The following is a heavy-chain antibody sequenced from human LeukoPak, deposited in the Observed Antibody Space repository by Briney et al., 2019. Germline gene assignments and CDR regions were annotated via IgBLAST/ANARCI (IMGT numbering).Heavy chain of an antibody. J-gene: IGHJ6*03. V-gene: IGHV1-2*02. Sequence: GASVKVSCKASGYTFTAHYMHWVRQAPGQGLEWMGWINPNSGGTNYAQKFQGRVTMTRDTSISTAYMELSRLRSDDTAVYYCARDGCSSTSCPPWNYYYYMDVWGKGTTVTVSS. D-gene: IGHD2-2*01. CDR2: INPNSGGT. CDR3: ARDGCSSTSCPPWNYYYYMDV. CDR1: GYTFTAHY.